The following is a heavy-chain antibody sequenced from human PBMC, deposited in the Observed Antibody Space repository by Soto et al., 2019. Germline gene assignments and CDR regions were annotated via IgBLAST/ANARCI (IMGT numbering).Heavy chain of an antibody. V-gene: IGHV1-46*03. CDR1: GYTFTSYY. J-gene: IGHJ6*03. CDR2: INPSGGST. D-gene: IGHD2-15*01. CDR3: AREGVAATLTYYYYYYMDV. Sequence: ASVKVSCKASGYTFTSYYMHWARQAPGQGLKWMGIINPSGGSTSYAQKFQGRVTMTRDTSTSTVYMELSSLRSEDTAVYYCAREGVAATLTYYYYYYMDVWGKGTTVTVSS.